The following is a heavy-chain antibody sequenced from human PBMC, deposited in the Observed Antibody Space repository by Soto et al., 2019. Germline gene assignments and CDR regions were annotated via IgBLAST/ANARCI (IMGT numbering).Heavy chain of an antibody. D-gene: IGHD3-22*01. J-gene: IGHJ4*02. CDR3: ARDLRMTMIVVVTPPGY. CDR1: GYTFTSYG. CDR2: ISAYNGNT. Sequence: QVQLVQSGAEVKKPGASVKVSCKASGYTFTSYGISWVRQAPGQGLEWMGWISAYNGNTNYAQKLQGRVTMNPDTSTNTAYMELRSLSSDDTAVYYCARDLRMTMIVVVTPPGYWGQGTLVTVSS. V-gene: IGHV1-18*01.